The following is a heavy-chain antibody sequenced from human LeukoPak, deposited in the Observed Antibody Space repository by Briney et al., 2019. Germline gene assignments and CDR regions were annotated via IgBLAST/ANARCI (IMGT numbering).Heavy chain of an antibody. V-gene: IGHV3-11*01. J-gene: IGHJ4*02. CDR3: AKAPVTSCRGAFCYPFDY. D-gene: IGHD2-15*01. Sequence: GGSLRLSCAASGFTFSDYYMSWIRQAPGKGLEWVSYISSSGSTIYYADSVKGRFTISRDNAKNSLYLQMNSLRAEDTAVYYCAKAPVTSCRGAFCYPFDYWGQGTLVTVSS. CDR2: ISSSGSTI. CDR1: GFTFSDYY.